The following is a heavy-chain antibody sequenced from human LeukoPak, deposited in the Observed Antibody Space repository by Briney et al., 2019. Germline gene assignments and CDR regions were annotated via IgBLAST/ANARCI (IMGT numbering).Heavy chain of an antibody. Sequence: PGGSLRLSCAASGFTFSSYAMSWVRQAPGKGLEWVSAISGSGGSTYYADSVKGGFTISRDNSKNTLYLQMNSLRAEDTAVYYCAKDERGLIAAASFDYWGQGTLVTVSS. J-gene: IGHJ4*02. V-gene: IGHV3-23*01. CDR3: AKDERGLIAAASFDY. CDR2: ISGSGGST. CDR1: GFTFSSYA. D-gene: IGHD6-13*01.